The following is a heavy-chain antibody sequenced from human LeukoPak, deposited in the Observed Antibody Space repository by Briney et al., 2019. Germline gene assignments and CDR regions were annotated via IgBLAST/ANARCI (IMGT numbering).Heavy chain of an antibody. CDR3: ARSVTTGPDDAFDI. D-gene: IGHD4-17*01. CDR2: ISSSGNNI. J-gene: IGHJ3*02. Sequence: GGSLRLSCAASGFTFSRYEMNWVRQAPGKGLEWVSYISSSGNNIYYADSVKGRFTISRDNAKNSLYLRMNSLRAEDTAVYYCARSVTTGPDDAFDIWGQGTMVTVSS. CDR1: GFTFSRYE. V-gene: IGHV3-48*03.